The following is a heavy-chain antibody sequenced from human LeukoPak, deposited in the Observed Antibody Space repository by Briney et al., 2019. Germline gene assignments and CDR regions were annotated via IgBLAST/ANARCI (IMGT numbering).Heavy chain of an antibody. CDR2: INPSGGST. V-gene: IGHV1-46*01. J-gene: IGHJ2*01. CDR1: GYTFTSYY. D-gene: IGHD6-13*01. Sequence: ASVKVSCKASGYTFTSYYMHWVRQAPGQGLEWMGIINPSGGSTSYAQKFQGRVTMTRDTSTSAVYMELSSLRSEDTAVYYCARDAAAGNWYFDLWGRGTLVTVSS. CDR3: ARDAAAGNWYFDL.